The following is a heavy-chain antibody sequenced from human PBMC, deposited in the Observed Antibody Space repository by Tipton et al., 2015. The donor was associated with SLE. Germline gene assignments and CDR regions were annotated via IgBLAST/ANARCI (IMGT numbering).Heavy chain of an antibody. CDR3: ARDRTGGGVYYFDY. Sequence: LRLSCTVSGGSISSGSYYWGWIRQPPGKGLEWIGSIYYSGGTYYNPSLKSRVTISVDTSKNQFSLKLSSVTAADTAVYYCARDRTGGGVYYFDYWGQGTLVTVSS. V-gene: IGHV4-39*07. CDR2: IYYSGGT. J-gene: IGHJ4*02. CDR1: GGSISSGSYY. D-gene: IGHD1-14*01.